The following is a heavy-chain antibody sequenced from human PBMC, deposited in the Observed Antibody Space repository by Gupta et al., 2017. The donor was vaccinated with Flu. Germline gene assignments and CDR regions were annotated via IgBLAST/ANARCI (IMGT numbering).Heavy chain of an antibody. J-gene: IGHJ4*02. CDR1: GYNFIPYW. CDR2: IYPGDSET. D-gene: IGHD6-19*01. Sequence: EVQLVQSGAEVRKPGESLKISCQGSGYNFIPYWIGWVRQLPGKGLEWMGIIYPGDSETRYSPSFQGQVTISVDKSISTAYLQWSSLEASDTAIYYCATLRSIALVGGYFDHWGQGTLVTVSS. CDR3: ATLRSIALVGGYFDH. V-gene: IGHV5-51*01.